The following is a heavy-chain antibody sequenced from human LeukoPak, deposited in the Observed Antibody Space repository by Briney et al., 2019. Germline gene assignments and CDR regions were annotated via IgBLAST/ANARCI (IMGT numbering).Heavy chain of an antibody. CDR1: GFTVSSNY. D-gene: IGHD5-12*01. CDR2: IYSGGST. Sequence: PGGSLRLSCAASGFTVSSNYMSWVRQAPGKGPEWVSVIYSGGSTYYADSVKGRFTISRDNAKNSLYLQMNSLRAEDTAVYYCARDGPGYSFDYWGQGTLVTVSS. J-gene: IGHJ4*02. CDR3: ARDGPGYSFDY. V-gene: IGHV3-53*01.